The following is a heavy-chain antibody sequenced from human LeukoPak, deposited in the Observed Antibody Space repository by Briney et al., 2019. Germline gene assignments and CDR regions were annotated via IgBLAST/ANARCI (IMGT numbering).Heavy chain of an antibody. CDR2: IIPIFGTA. CDR3: ARGPCTGGVCYNAFDI. D-gene: IGHD2-8*02. CDR1: GGTLSSYA. Sequence: GASVKVSCKASGGTLSSYAISWVRQAPGQGLEWMGGIIPIFGTANYAQKFQGRVTITADESTSTAYMELSSLRSEDTAVYCCARGPCTGGVCYNAFDIWGQGTMVTVSS. V-gene: IGHV1-69*13. J-gene: IGHJ3*02.